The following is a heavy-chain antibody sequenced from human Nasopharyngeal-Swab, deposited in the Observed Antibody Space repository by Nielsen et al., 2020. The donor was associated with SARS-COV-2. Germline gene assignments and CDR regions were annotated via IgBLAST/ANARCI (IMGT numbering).Heavy chain of an antibody. CDR3: AGKSGSYYYYYGMDV. Sequence: SQTLSLTCAVYGGSFSGYFWSWIRQPPGKGLEWIGEINHGGSTNYNPSLKSRVTISVDTSKNQFSLKLSSVTAADTAVYYCAGKSGSYYYYYGMDVWGQGTTVTVSS. V-gene: IGHV4-34*01. CDR2: INHGGST. D-gene: IGHD1-26*01. J-gene: IGHJ6*02. CDR1: GGSFSGYF.